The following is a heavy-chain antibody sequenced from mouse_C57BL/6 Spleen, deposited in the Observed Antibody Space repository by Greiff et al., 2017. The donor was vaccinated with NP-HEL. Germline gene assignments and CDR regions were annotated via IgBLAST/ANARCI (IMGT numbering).Heavy chain of an antibody. CDR3: ARACYYGSSYDWYFDV. J-gene: IGHJ1*03. CDR2: INPYNGDT. V-gene: IGHV1-20*01. D-gene: IGHD1-1*01. CDR1: GYSFTGYF. Sequence: VQLQQSGPELVKPGDSVKISCKASGYSFTGYFMNWVMQSHGKSLEWSRRINPYNGDTFYNQKFKGKATLTVDKSSSTAHMELRSLTSEDSAVYYCARACYYGSSYDWYFDVWGTGTTVTVSS.